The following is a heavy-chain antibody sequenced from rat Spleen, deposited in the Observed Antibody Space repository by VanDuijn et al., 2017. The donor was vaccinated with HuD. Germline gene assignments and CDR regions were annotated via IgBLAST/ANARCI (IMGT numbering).Heavy chain of an antibody. J-gene: IGHJ3*01. CDR3: ASLGGYHWFPN. V-gene: IGHV1-32*01. CDR1: GYTFTSYY. D-gene: IGHD1-11*01. Sequence: QVQLQQSGAELVKPGSSVKMSCKASGYTFTSYYIYWIKQRPGQGLEWIGRIGPGTGDTNYSEKFKGKATFTLDKSSSTAYMQLSSLTPDDSAVYYCASLGGYHWFPNWGQGTLVTVSS. CDR2: IGPGTGDT.